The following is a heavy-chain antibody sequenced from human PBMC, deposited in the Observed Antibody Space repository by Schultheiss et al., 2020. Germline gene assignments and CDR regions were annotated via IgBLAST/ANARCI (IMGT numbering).Heavy chain of an antibody. V-gene: IGHV4-59*12. Sequence: SETLSLTCTVSSGSISSCYWSWIRQPPGKGLEWIGYIYYSGSTNYNPSLKSRVAISVDTSKNQFSLKLSSVTAADTAVYYCARDRYDILTGYPYYYYYGMDVWGQGTTVTVSS. J-gene: IGHJ6*02. D-gene: IGHD3-9*01. CDR2: IYYSGST. CDR1: SGSISSCY. CDR3: ARDRYDILTGYPYYYYYGMDV.